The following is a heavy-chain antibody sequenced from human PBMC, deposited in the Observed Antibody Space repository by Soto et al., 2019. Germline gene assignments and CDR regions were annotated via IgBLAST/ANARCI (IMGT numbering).Heavy chain of an antibody. J-gene: IGHJ6*02. V-gene: IGHV1-69*02. CDR3: ARCGYVTSRDV. D-gene: IGHD5-18*01. Sequence: QVQLVQSGAEVKKPGSSVKVSCKASGGTFSSYTISWVRQAPGQGLEWMGRIIPILGLANYAQKFQGRVTITAENSTSLAYMALSSLRSEETAVYYGARCGYVTSRDVWGQGPKVAVSS. CDR1: GGTFSSYT. CDR2: IIPILGLA.